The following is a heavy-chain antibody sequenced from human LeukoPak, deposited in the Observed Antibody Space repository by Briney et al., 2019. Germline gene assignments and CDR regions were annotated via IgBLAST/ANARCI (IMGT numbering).Heavy chain of an antibody. V-gene: IGHV1-46*01. J-gene: IGHJ5*02. CDR2: INPSGGST. Sequence: ASVKVSCKASGYTFTIYYTHWVRQAPGQGLEWRVIINPSGGSTSYAQKFQGRVTMTRDTSTSTVYMQLSSLRSEETAVYYCARSPRTKLESWFDPWGQGTLVTVSS. CDR3: ARSPRTKLESWFDP. CDR1: GYTFTIYY. D-gene: IGHD1-1*01.